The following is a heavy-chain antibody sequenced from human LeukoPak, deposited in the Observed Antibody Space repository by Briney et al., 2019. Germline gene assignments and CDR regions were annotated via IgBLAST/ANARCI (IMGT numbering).Heavy chain of an antibody. CDR3: ARTVGGWSLIGYMDV. D-gene: IGHD6-19*01. CDR2: IYYSGST. J-gene: IGHJ6*03. CDR1: GGSISSGGYY. Sequence: SETLSLTCTVSGGSISSGGYYWSWIRQHPGKGLEWIGYIYYSGSTYYNPSLKSRVTISVDTSKNQFSLKLSSVTAADTAVYYCARTVGGWSLIGYMDVWGKGTTVTVSS. V-gene: IGHV4-31*03.